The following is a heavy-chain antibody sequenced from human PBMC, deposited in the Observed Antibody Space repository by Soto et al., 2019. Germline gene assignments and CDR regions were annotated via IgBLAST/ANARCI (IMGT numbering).Heavy chain of an antibody. J-gene: IGHJ5*02. CDR3: ARDSPYSSSSVSWFDP. D-gene: IGHD6-6*01. CDR1: GFTFSSYG. Sequence: PGGSLRLSCAASGFTFSSYGMHWVRQAPGKGLEWVAVIWYDGSNKYYADSVKGRFTISRDNSKNTLYLQMNSLRAEDTAVYYCARDSPYSSSSVSWFDPWGQGTLVTVSS. CDR2: IWYDGSNK. V-gene: IGHV3-33*01.